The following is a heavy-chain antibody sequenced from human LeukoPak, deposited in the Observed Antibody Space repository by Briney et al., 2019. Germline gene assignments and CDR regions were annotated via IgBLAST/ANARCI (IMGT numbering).Heavy chain of an antibody. CDR1: GFTFSSYW. CDR3: ARDSLQLGSPNFDY. V-gene: IGHV3-7*01. CDR2: IKQDGSEK. J-gene: IGHJ4*02. Sequence: GGSLRLSCAASGFTFSSYWMSWVRQAPGKGLEWVANIKQDGSEKYYVDSVKGRFTISRDNAKNSLYLQMNSLRAEDTAVYYCARDSLQLGSPNFDYWGQGTLVTVSS. D-gene: IGHD1-26*01.